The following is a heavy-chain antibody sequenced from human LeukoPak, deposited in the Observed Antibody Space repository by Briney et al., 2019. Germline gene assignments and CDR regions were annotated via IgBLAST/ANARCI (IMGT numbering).Heavy chain of an antibody. CDR3: AKDRSYYYDSSGYPDY. D-gene: IGHD3-22*01. CDR1: GFTFSSYG. J-gene: IGHJ4*02. Sequence: PGGSLRLSCAASGFTFSSYGMHWVRQAPGKGLEWVAVISYDGSNKYYADSVKGRSTISRDNSKNTLYLQMNSLRAEDTAVYYCAKDRSYYYDSSGYPDYWGQGTLVTVSS. CDR2: ISYDGSNK. V-gene: IGHV3-30*18.